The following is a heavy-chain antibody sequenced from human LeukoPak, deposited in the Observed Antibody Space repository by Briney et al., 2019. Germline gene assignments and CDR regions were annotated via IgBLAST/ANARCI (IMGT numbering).Heavy chain of an antibody. J-gene: IGHJ4*02. Sequence: PGGSLRLSCAASGFMFSSYGMHWVRQAPGKGLEWVAVISYDGSKKQYADSVKGRFTISRDNSKNTVYVQMNSLRAEDTAVYYCAKDRLLWFGEGPLDFWGQGTLVTVSS. D-gene: IGHD3-10*01. CDR1: GFMFSSYG. V-gene: IGHV3-30*18. CDR3: AKDRLLWFGEGPLDF. CDR2: ISYDGSKK.